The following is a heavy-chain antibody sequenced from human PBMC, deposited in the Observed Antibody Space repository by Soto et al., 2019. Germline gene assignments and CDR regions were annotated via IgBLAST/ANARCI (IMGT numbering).Heavy chain of an antibody. CDR1: CGSIISGGYY. CDR3: AGSRTVTTSKLDY. CDR2: IYYSGST. V-gene: IGHV4-31*03. J-gene: IGHJ4*02. Sequence: SETLSLTCTFSCGSIISGGYYWSWIRQHPGKGLEWIGYIYYSGSTYYNPSLKSRVTISVDTSKNQFSLKLSSVTAADTAVYYCAGSRTVTTSKLDYWGQGTLVTVSS. D-gene: IGHD4-17*01.